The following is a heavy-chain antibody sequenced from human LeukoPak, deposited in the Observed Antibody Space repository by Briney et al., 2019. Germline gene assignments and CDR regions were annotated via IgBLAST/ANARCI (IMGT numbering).Heavy chain of an antibody. CDR2: LSGSADST. D-gene: IGHD6-13*01. Sequence: GGSVRLSCAASGFTFSSYVMYWVPQAPGKGLEWVSTLSGSADSTYYAASVTGRFTISRDNSKNTLYLQMSSLRSEDTAVYYSATGYLVTAGLMDVWGQGTTVTVSS. CDR3: ATGYLVTAGLMDV. J-gene: IGHJ6*02. V-gene: IGHV3-23*01. CDR1: GFTFSSYV.